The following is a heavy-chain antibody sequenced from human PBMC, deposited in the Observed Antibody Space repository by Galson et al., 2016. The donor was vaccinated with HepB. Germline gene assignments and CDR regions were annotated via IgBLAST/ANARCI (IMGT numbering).Heavy chain of an antibody. CDR2: ISGSDGRT. CDR3: AKDRYDSSGIDY. D-gene: IGHD3-22*01. Sequence: SLRLSCAASGFTFSSYAMTWVRQAPGKGLEWVSIISGSDGRTYYADSVKGRFTISRDNSKNTLYLQMNSLRAEDTAVYYCAKDRYDSSGIDYWGQGTLVTVSS. J-gene: IGHJ4*02. V-gene: IGHV3-23*01. CDR1: GFTFSSYA.